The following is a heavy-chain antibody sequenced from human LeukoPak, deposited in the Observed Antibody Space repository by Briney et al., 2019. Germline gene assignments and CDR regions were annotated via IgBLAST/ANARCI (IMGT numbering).Heavy chain of an antibody. CDR3: ARDARRWSGFDY. V-gene: IGHV4-59*12. D-gene: IGHD3-3*01. CDR1: GGSISSYY. J-gene: IGHJ4*02. Sequence: SETLSLTCTVSGGSISSYYWSWIRQPPGKGLEWIGYIYYSGSTNYNPSLKSRVTMSVDTSKNQFSLNLSSVTAADTAVYYCARDARRWSGFDYWGQGTLVTVSS. CDR2: IYYSGST.